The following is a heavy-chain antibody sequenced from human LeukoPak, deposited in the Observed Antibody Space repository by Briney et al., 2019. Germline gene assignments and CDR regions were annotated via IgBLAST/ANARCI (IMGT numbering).Heavy chain of an antibody. CDR1: GDSISTSAFY. D-gene: IGHD2/OR15-2a*01. CDR3: ARQISDYYYYYMDV. V-gene: IGHV4-39*01. CDR2: IYDSGNE. Sequence: SETLSLTCTVSGDSISTSAFYWGWIRQPPGKGLEWIGSIYDSGNEFYNPSLKSRVTISADTSKNQFSLKLNSVTAADTAMYYCARQISDYYYYYMDVWGEGITVTVSS. J-gene: IGHJ6*03.